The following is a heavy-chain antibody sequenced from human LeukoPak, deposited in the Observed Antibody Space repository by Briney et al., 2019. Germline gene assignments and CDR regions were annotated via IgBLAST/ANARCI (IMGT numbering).Heavy chain of an antibody. V-gene: IGHV4-39*07. CDR2: IYYSGST. CDR1: GVPISTSSSY. Sequence: SETLSLTCTVSGVPISTSSSYWGWIRQPPGKGPEWIGSIYYSGSTYYNPSLKSRVTISMTTSENHFSLKLSSVTAADTALYYCARSWGIAAAGVFDYWGQGTLLSVSS. D-gene: IGHD6-13*01. CDR3: ARSWGIAAAGVFDY. J-gene: IGHJ4*02.